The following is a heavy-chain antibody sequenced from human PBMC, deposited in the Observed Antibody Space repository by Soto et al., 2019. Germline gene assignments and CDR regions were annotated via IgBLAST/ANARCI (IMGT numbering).Heavy chain of an antibody. CDR2: IKSKTDGGTT. V-gene: IGHV3-15*01. CDR3: TTGVTGDPESDDAFDI. D-gene: IGHD7-27*01. Sequence: GGSLRLSCAASGFTFSNAWMSWVRQAPGKGLEWVGRIKSKTDGGTTDYAAPVKGRFTISRDDSKNTLYLQMNSLKTEDTAVYYCTTGVTGDPESDDAFDIWGQGTMVTVSS. CDR1: GFTFSNAW. J-gene: IGHJ3*02.